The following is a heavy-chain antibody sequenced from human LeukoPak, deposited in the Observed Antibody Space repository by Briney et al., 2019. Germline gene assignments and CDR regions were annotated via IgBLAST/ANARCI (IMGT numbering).Heavy chain of an antibody. J-gene: IGHJ4*02. Sequence: ASVIISCKVSGYTFTDSYMHWVQKAPGKGFEWMGLIDPADGETIYAEKFQGRVTITADTSTDTAYMELSSLTSEDTAVYYCALEPRQWASWGQGTLVTVSS. CDR1: GYTFTDSY. D-gene: IGHD1-26*01. CDR3: ALEPRQWAS. CDR2: IDPADGET. V-gene: IGHV1-69-2*01.